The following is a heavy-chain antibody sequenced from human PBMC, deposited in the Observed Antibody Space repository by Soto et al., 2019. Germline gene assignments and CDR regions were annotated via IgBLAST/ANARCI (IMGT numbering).Heavy chain of an antibody. CDR2: IYYSGST. CDR1: GGSISSGGYY. V-gene: IGHV4-31*03. Sequence: QVQLQESGPGLVKPSQTLSLTCTVSGGSISSGGYYWSWIRQHPGKGLEWIGYIYYSGSTYYNPSLKSRVTISVDTSKNQFSLKLSSETAADTAVYYCARVRDPTPYYYYYGMDVWGQGTTVTVSS. J-gene: IGHJ6*02. CDR3: ARVRDPTPYYYYYGMDV.